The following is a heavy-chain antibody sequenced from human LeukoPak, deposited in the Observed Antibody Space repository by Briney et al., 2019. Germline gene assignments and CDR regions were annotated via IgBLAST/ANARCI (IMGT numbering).Heavy chain of an antibody. Sequence: SETLSLTCTVSGGSISSGGYYWSWIRQHPGKGLEWIGYIYYSGSTYYNPSLKSRVTISVDTSKNQFSLKLSSVTAADTAVYYCARGGGRRVVPAASGPNWFDPWGQGTLVTVSS. V-gene: IGHV4-31*03. D-gene: IGHD2-2*01. CDR1: GGSISSGGYY. CDR3: ARGGGRRVVPAASGPNWFDP. CDR2: IYYSGST. J-gene: IGHJ5*02.